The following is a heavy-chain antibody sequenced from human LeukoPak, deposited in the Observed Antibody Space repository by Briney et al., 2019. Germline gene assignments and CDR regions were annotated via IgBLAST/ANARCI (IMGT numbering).Heavy chain of an antibody. Sequence: ASETLSLTCTVSGGSISSSNYYWGWIRQPPGKGLEWIGSIHNSGSTYYNPALKSRVTISVDTSKHQFSLKLSSVTAADTAVYYCAAYYYDSSGYLWGQGTLVTVSS. CDR1: GGSISSSNYY. CDR3: AAYYYDSSGYL. CDR2: IHNSGST. J-gene: IGHJ4*02. D-gene: IGHD3-22*01. V-gene: IGHV4-39*01.